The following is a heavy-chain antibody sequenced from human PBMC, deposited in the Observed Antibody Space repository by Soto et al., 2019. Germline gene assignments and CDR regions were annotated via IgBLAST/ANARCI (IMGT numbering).Heavy chain of an antibody. CDR1: GYTFTGYY. CDR2: INPNSGGT. Sequence: ASVKVSCKASGYTFTGYYMHWVRQAPGQGLEWMGWINPNSGGTNYAQKFQGWVTMTRDTSISTAYMELSRLRSDDTAVYYCGRGQCRTLRFLEWHQKIRDAFDILGQGTMVTVSS. J-gene: IGHJ3*02. D-gene: IGHD3-3*01. V-gene: IGHV1-2*04. CDR3: GRGQCRTLRFLEWHQKIRDAFDI.